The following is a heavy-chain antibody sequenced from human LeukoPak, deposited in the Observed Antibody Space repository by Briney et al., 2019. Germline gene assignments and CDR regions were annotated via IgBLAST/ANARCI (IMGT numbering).Heavy chain of an antibody. V-gene: IGHV3-48*03. Sequence: GGSLRLSCAASGFTFSSYEMNWVRQAPGKGLEWVSYISSSGSTIYYADSVKGRFTISRDNAKNSLYLQMNSLRAEDTAVYYCARDSNWGSRSRYYYYMDVWGKGTTVTVSS. J-gene: IGHJ6*03. CDR1: GFTFSSYE. D-gene: IGHD7-27*01. CDR3: ARDSNWGSRSRYYYYMDV. CDR2: ISSSGSTI.